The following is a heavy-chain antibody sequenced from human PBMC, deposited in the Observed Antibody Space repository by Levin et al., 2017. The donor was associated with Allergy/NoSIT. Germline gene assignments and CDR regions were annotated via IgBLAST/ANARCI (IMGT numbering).Heavy chain of an antibody. CDR2: INHSGTT. D-gene: IGHD1-1*01. V-gene: IGHV4-34*01. Sequence: SETLSLTCAVYGGSFTNYSWTWIRQSPGKGLEWIGEINHSGTTNYNPSLKSRVTISVDTSTNQFSLKLKSATAADTAVYYCARTIVQLPSALDAFDIWGQGRMVTVSS. J-gene: IGHJ3*02. CDR1: GGSFTNYS. CDR3: ARTIVQLPSALDAFDI.